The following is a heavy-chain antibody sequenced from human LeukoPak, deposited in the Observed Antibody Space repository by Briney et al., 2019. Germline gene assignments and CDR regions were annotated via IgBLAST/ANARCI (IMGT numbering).Heavy chain of an antibody. CDR2: INPNSGGT. V-gene: IGHV1-2*02. CDR3: ARDSGNVLRFFNWFDP. CDR1: GYTFTGYY. Sequence: ASVKVSCTASGYTFTGYYMHWVRQAPGQGLEWMGWINPNSGGTNYAQKFQGRVTMTRDTSISTAYMELSRLRSDDTAVYYCARDSGNVLRFFNWFDPWGQGTLVTVSS. D-gene: IGHD3-3*01. J-gene: IGHJ5*02.